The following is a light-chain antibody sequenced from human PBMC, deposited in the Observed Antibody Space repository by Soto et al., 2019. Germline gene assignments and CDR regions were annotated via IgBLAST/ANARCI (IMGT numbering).Light chain of an antibody. J-gene: IGKJ3*01. CDR3: QQYYGNPPT. Sequence: DIVMTQSPDSLAVSLGERATINCKSSQSVLYSSNNKNYLAWYQQKPGQPPKVLIYWASTRESGVPDRFSGSGSGTDFTLPISSLQAEDVAVYYCQQYYGNPPTFGPGTKVDLK. CDR1: QSVLYSSNNKNY. V-gene: IGKV4-1*01. CDR2: WAS.